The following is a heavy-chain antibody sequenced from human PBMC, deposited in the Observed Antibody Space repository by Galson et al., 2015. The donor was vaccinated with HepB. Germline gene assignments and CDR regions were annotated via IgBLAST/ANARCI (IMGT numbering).Heavy chain of an antibody. CDR1: GFTFSSYA. Sequence: LRLSCAASGFTFSSYAMHWVRQAPGKGPEWVAVISFDGKNEYYSDSVKGRFTISRDNSKNTLSLQMNSLRTEDTAMYYCARGRYYGSGTYYKGTFEIWGQGTMVTVSS. D-gene: IGHD3-10*01. V-gene: IGHV3-30*04. J-gene: IGHJ3*02. CDR3: ARGRYYGSGTYYKGTFEI. CDR2: ISFDGKNE.